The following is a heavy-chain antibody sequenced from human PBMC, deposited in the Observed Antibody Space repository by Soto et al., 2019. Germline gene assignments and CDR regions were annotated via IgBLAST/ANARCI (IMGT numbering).Heavy chain of an antibody. CDR2: IYYSGST. Sequence: PSECLSLTCTVSGGSINSDRYYWSWIRQHPGKHLEWIGYIYYSGSTYYNPSLKSRITISVDTSMNHFSLKLTSVTAADTAIYYCARTDYGSGLPDYWGQGTLVTVSS. J-gene: IGHJ4*02. D-gene: IGHD3-10*01. CDR1: GGSINSDRYY. V-gene: IGHV4-31*03. CDR3: ARTDYGSGLPDY.